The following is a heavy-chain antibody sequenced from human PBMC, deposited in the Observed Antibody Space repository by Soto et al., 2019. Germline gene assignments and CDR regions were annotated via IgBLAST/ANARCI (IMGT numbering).Heavy chain of an antibody. CDR2: ISYDGSNK. J-gene: IGHJ4*02. CDR3: AKDRDYYGSGSYYKSFDY. CDR1: GFTFSSYA. D-gene: IGHD3-10*01. Sequence: LRLSCAASGFTFSSYAMHWVRQAPGKGLEWVAVISYDGSNKYYADSVKGRFTISRDNSKNTLYLQMNSLRAEDTAVYYCAKDRDYYGSGSYYKSFDYWGQGTLVTVSS. V-gene: IGHV3-30-3*01.